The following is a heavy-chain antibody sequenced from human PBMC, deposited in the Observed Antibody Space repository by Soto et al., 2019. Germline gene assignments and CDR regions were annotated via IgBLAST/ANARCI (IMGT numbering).Heavy chain of an antibody. J-gene: IGHJ4*02. CDR3: ARSGYSYGPNPLLY. V-gene: IGHV4-31*01. CDR2: IYYSGST. CDR1: GGSISSGGYY. D-gene: IGHD5-18*01. Sequence: QVQLQESGPGLVKPSQTLSLTCTVSGGSISSGGYYWSWIRQHPGKGLEWIGYIYYSGSTYYNPSLKSLVTISVDTSKNPFSLKLSSVTAADTAVYYCARSGYSYGPNPLLYWGQGTLVTVSS.